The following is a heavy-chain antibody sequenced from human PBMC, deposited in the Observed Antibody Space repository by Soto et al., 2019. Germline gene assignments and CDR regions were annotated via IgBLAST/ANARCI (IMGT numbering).Heavy chain of an antibody. J-gene: IGHJ4*02. Sequence: GGSLRLSCAASGFTFSSSWMHWVHQAPGKGLMWVSRINTDGSTTTYADSVEGRFTISRDNAKNTVYLQMNSLTADDTAVYYCARLPSSSSSGNWGQGTLVTVSS. CDR2: INTDGSTT. CDR1: GFTFSSSW. CDR3: ARLPSSSSSGN. D-gene: IGHD6-6*01. V-gene: IGHV3-74*01.